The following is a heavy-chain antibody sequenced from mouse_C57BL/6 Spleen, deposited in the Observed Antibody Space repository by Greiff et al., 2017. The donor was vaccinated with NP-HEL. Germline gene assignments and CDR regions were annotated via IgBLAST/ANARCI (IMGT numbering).Heavy chain of an antibody. CDR3: ARYSKLGRYYAMDY. Sequence: EVQLVESGGGLVQPGGSLSLSCAASGFTFTDYYMSWVRQPPGKALEWLGFIRNKANGYTTEYSASVKGRFTISRDNSQSILYLQMNALRSEYSATYYCARYSKLGRYYAMDYWGQGTSVTVSS. D-gene: IGHD4-1*01. J-gene: IGHJ4*01. V-gene: IGHV7-3*01. CDR1: GFTFTDYY. CDR2: IRNKANGYTT.